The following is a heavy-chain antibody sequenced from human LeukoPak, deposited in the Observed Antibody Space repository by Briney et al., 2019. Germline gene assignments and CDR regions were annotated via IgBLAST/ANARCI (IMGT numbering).Heavy chain of an antibody. CDR1: GFTFSSYA. V-gene: IGHV3-30-3*01. Sequence: PGGSLGLSCAASGFTFSSYAMHWVRQAPGKGLEWVAVISYDGSNKYYADSVKGRFTISRDNAKNSLYLQMNSLRAEDTAVYYCAREGTSVDYWGQGTLVTVSS. D-gene: IGHD1-7*01. J-gene: IGHJ4*02. CDR3: AREGTSVDY. CDR2: ISYDGSNK.